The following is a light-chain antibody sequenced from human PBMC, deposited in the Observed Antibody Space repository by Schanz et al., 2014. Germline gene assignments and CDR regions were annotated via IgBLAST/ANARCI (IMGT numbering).Light chain of an antibody. CDR1: QSIGHY. CDR3: QQFGNSLWT. J-gene: IGKJ1*01. Sequence: EIVLTQSPATLSLSPGERATLSCRASQSIGHYLAWFQQKPGQAPRLLIYHASNRATAIPARFTGSGSGTDFTLTISRLEPEDFAVYYCQQFGNSLWTFGQGTKVEMK. CDR2: HAS. V-gene: IGKV3-11*01.